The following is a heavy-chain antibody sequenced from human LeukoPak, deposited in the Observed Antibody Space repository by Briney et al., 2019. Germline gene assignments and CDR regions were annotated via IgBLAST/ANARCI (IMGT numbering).Heavy chain of an antibody. CDR1: GLTFSSAW. J-gene: IGHJ5*02. CDR2: IRSKSHGGTT. CDR3: TTVGVYYYDH. V-gene: IGHV3-15*01. D-gene: IGHD3-22*01. Sequence: GGSLSLACTTSGLTFSSAWMTWVRLAPGRGLEWVGRIRSKSHGGTTDYAEPVKGRFIISRDDSKNTVYLQMNSLKTEDTGDYFCTTVGVYYYDHWGQGPQVTVSS.